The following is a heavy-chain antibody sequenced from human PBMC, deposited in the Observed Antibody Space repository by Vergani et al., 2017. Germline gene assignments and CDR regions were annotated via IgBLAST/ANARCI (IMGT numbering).Heavy chain of an antibody. CDR2: IYSGDET. D-gene: IGHD3-10*01. V-gene: IGHV3-66*02. Sequence: ELQLVESGRGLVQPGGSLRLSCAASGSTVSGNYMTWVRQAPGKGLEWVSHIYSGDETYYADSVKGRVNFSRDASNNTLHLQINSLRVEDTAVYYCARGNYYGYGAYVDPWGQGTLVTVSS. CDR1: GSTVSGNY. J-gene: IGHJ5*02. CDR3: ARGNYYGYGAYVDP.